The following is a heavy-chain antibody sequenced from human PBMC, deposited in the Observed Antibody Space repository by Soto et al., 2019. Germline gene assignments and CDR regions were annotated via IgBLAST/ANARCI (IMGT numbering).Heavy chain of an antibody. CDR3: ARELRGSSHTFGF. D-gene: IGHD1-26*01. V-gene: IGHV3-33*01. CDR2: IWFDGTNE. CDR1: GFSFTKHG. Sequence: QVHLVESGGGVVQPGRSLRLSCAASGFSFTKHGMHWVRQAPGKGLEWVAMIWFDGTNEYYIDSVKGRFTISRDNSKNTLYLQMNSLRAEDTAVYYCARELRGSSHTFGFWGQGTLVTVSS. J-gene: IGHJ4*02.